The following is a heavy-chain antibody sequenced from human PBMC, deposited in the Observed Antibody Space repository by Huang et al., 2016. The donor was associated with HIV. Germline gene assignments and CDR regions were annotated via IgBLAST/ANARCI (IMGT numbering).Heavy chain of an antibody. J-gene: IGHJ4*02. D-gene: IGHD3-22*01. V-gene: IGHV1-46*01. CDR1: GYTFPNYY. Sequence: QVQLVQSGAEVKKPGASTKVACKASGYTFPNYYIHGVRQAPGHGLEWRWISNPNTGATNYAQKFRGRVTMTRDTSTNTVYMELRSLRSQDTAMYYCVREKGITVMVETNYFDYWGPGSQVTVSS. CDR3: VREKGITVMVETNYFDY. CDR2: SNPNTGAT.